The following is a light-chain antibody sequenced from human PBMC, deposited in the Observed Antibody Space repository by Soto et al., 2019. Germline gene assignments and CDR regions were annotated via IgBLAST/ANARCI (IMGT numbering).Light chain of an antibody. Sequence: QSVLTQPPSASGSPGQSVTISCTGTSSDVGGYNFVSWYQQHPGKAPKLMIYEVSKRPSGVPDRFSGSKSGSTASLTVSGLQAGDEADYYCTSYAGSNTVVFGGGTKVTVL. CDR3: TSYAGSNTVV. CDR1: SSDVGGYNF. V-gene: IGLV2-8*01. J-gene: IGLJ2*01. CDR2: EVS.